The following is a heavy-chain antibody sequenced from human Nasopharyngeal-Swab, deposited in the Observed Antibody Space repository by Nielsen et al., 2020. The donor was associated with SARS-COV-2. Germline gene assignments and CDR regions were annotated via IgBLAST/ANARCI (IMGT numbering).Heavy chain of an antibody. CDR1: GFTVSSNY. V-gene: IGHV3-66*01. Sequence: GGSLRLSCAASGFTVSSNYMSWVRQAPGKGLEWVSVIYSGGSTYYADSVKGRFTISRDNSKNTLYLQMNSLRAEDTAVYYCASSIVVVVAALDAFDIWGQGTTVTVSS. CDR2: IYSGGST. J-gene: IGHJ3*02. CDR3: ASSIVVVVAALDAFDI. D-gene: IGHD2-15*01.